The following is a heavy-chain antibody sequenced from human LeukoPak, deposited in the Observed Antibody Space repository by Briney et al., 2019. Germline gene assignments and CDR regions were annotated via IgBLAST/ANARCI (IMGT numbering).Heavy chain of an antibody. Sequence: GRSLRLSCAASGFTFSSYGMHWVRQAPGKGLEWVAVISYDGSNKYYADSVKGRFTISRDNSKNTLYLQMNSLRAEDTAVYYCARGLVTAIADWFDPWGQGTLVTVSS. J-gene: IGHJ5*02. CDR1: GFTFSSYG. D-gene: IGHD2-21*02. CDR2: ISYDGSNK. V-gene: IGHV3-30*03. CDR3: ARGLVTAIADWFDP.